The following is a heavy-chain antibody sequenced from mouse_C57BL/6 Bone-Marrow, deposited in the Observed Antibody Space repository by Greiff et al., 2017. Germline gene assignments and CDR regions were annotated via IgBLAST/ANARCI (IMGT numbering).Heavy chain of an antibody. J-gene: IGHJ1*03. D-gene: IGHD1-1*01. V-gene: IGHV14-3*01. Sequence: VQLQQSVAELVRPGASVKLSCTASGFNIKNTYMHWVKQRPEQGLEWIGRIDPANGNTTYAPKFQGKATITADTSSNTAYLQLSSLTSEDTAIYYCATSPITPYWYFDVWGTGTTVTVSS. CDR2: IDPANGNT. CDR3: ATSPITPYWYFDV. CDR1: GFNIKNTY.